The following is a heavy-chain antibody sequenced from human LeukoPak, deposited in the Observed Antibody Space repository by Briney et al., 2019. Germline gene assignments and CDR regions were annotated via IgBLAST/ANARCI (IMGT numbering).Heavy chain of an antibody. CDR1: GFTFDDYA. CDR2: ISWNSGSI. V-gene: IGHV3-9*01. J-gene: IGHJ4*02. CDR3: ATPDVRLRYFDWSPNE. D-gene: IGHD3-9*01. Sequence: GGSPRLSCAASGFTFDDYAIHWVRQAPVKGLEWVSGISWNSGSIGYADSVKGRFTISRDNAKNSLYLQMNSLRVDDTAVYYCATPDVRLRYFDWSPNEWGQGTLVTVSS.